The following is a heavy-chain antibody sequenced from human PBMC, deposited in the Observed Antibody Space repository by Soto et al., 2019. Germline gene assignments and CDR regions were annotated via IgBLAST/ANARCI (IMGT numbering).Heavy chain of an antibody. D-gene: IGHD3-9*01. Sequence: QVQLVQSGAEVKKPGSSVKVSCKASGGTFSSYAISWVRQAPGQGLEWMGGIIPIFGTANYAQKFQGRVTMTADESTSTAYMELSSLRSEDTAVYYCARDGGNDDILTGYRFYNWVDPWGQGTLVTVSS. CDR2: IIPIFGTA. V-gene: IGHV1-69*01. CDR3: ARDGGNDDILTGYRFYNWVDP. J-gene: IGHJ5*02. CDR1: GGTFSSYA.